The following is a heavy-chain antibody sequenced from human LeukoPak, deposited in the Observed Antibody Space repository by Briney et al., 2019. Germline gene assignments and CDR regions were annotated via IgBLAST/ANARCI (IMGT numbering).Heavy chain of an antibody. CDR1: GGTFSSYA. J-gene: IGHJ3*02. D-gene: IGHD5-24*01. CDR2: FIPIFGTA. CDR3: ARVRDGYNDAYDI. Sequence: SVKVSCKASGGTFSSYAISWGRQAPGQGLEWRGGFIPIFGTANYAQKFQGRVFMNRDTSTSTVYMELSSLKSEDTAVYYCARVRDGYNDAYDIWGQGTMVTVSS. V-gene: IGHV1-69*05.